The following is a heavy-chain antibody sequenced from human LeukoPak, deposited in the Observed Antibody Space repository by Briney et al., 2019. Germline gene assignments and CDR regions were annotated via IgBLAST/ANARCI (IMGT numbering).Heavy chain of an antibody. CDR1: GGSISSGGYS. Sequence: SETLSLTCAVSGGSISSGGYSWSWIRQPPGKGLEWIGYIYHIGSTYYNPSLKSRVTISVDRSKNQFSLKLSSVTAADTAVYYCARGSGANWFDPWGQGTLVTVSS. V-gene: IGHV4-30-2*01. CDR2: IYHIGST. D-gene: IGHD2-15*01. J-gene: IGHJ5*02. CDR3: ARGSGANWFDP.